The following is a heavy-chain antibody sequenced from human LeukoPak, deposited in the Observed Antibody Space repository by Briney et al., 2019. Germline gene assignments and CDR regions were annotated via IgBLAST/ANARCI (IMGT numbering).Heavy chain of an antibody. D-gene: IGHD3-10*01. CDR3: ARDPRDYYASGSYYTPYSWFDP. CDR2: ISAYNGNT. Sequence: ASVKVSCKASGYKFNNYGISWVRQAPGQGLEWMGWISAYNGNTNYAQKLQGRVTMTTDTSTSTAYMELRSLRSDDTAVYYCARDPRDYYASGSYYTPYSWFDPWGQGTLVTVSS. V-gene: IGHV1-18*01. J-gene: IGHJ5*02. CDR1: GYKFNNYG.